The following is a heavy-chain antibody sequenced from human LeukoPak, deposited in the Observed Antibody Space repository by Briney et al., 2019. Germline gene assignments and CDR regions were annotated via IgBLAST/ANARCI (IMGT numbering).Heavy chain of an antibody. CDR2: IYTRGST. Sequence: PSQTLSLTCTVSGGSISSGSYYWSWIRQPAGKGLEWIGRIYTRGSTNYNPSLKSRVTISVDTSKNQCSLKLSSVTAADTAVYYCAREGYGVYYYYYMDVWGKGTTVTVSS. CDR1: GGSISSGSYY. V-gene: IGHV4-61*02. CDR3: AREGYGVYYYYYMDV. J-gene: IGHJ6*03. D-gene: IGHD4-17*01.